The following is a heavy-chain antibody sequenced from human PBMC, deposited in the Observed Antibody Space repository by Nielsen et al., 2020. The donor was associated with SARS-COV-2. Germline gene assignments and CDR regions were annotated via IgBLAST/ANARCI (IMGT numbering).Heavy chain of an antibody. CDR1: GGTFSSYA. J-gene: IGHJ4*02. CDR2: IIPIFGTA. Sequence: SVKVSCKASGGTFSSYAISWVRQAPGQGLEWMGGIIPIFGTANYAQKFQGRVTITADESTSTAYMELSSLRSEDTAVYYCARGESVAGPKGGFDYFDYWGQGTLVTVSS. CDR3: ARGESVAGPKGGFDYFDY. V-gene: IGHV1-69*13. D-gene: IGHD6-19*01.